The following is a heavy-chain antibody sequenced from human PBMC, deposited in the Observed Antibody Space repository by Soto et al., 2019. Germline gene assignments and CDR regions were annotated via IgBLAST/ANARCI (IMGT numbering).Heavy chain of an antibody. J-gene: IGHJ4*02. V-gene: IGHV3-15*07. CDR2: IKSKTDGGTT. D-gene: IGHD3-22*01. Sequence: EVQLVESGGGLVKPGGSLRLSCAASGFTFSNAWMNWVRQAPGKGLEWVGRIKSKTDGGTTDYAAPVKGRFTISRDDSKNTLYLQMNRLKTEATAVYYCTTDPVTMIVVVPSSGWGQGTLVTVSS. CDR3: TTDPVTMIVVVPSSG. CDR1: GFTFSNAW.